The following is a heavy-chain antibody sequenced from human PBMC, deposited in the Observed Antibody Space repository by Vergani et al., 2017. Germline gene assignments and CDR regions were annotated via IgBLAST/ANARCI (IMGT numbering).Heavy chain of an antibody. D-gene: IGHD1-7*01. Sequence: QVQLQESGPGLVKPSETLSLICDVFDFISNGHYWGWIRQSPEKGLEWIGSLYASGSTYYSPSLKSRVAISIDTSKNHFSLRLSSVTAADTAVYYCASHPPTGTINYYYMDVWGKGTTVTVSS. CDR2: LYASGST. CDR3: ASHPPTGTINYYYMDV. J-gene: IGHJ6*03. CDR1: DFISNGHY. V-gene: IGHV4-38-2*01.